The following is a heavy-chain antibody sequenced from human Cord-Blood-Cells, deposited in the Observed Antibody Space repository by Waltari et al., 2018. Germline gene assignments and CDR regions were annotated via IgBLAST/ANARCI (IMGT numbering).Heavy chain of an antibody. CDR1: GGSFSGYY. V-gene: IGHV4-34*01. J-gene: IGHJ2*01. CDR3: AIGKLTLRFLEWLSTNYWYFDL. D-gene: IGHD3-3*01. Sequence: QVQLQQWGAGLLKPSETLSLTCAVYGGSFSGYYWSWIRQTPGKGLEWIGEINIRRSTNYNPSLKSRFTISGDTSKNQFSLKLSSVTAADTAVYYCAIGKLTLRFLEWLSTNYWYFDLWGRGTLVTVSS. CDR2: INIRRST.